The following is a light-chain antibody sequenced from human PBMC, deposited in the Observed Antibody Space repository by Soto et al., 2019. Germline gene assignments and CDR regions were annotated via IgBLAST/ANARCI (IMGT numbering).Light chain of an antibody. CDR2: DAS. J-gene: IGKJ1*01. CDR3: QQYNAYPWT. Sequence: DIQMTQSPSTLSASVGDRVTITCRASQSITSWLAWYQQKPGKAPNLLMYDASSLDSGVPSRFSGSGSGTEFTLTISRLQPDDFATYYCQQYNAYPWTFGQGTKVEIK. V-gene: IGKV1-5*01. CDR1: QSITSW.